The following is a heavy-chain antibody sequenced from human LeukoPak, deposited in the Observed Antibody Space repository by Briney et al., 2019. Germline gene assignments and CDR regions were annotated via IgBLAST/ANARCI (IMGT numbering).Heavy chain of an antibody. J-gene: IGHJ5*02. D-gene: IGHD5-12*01. CDR2: ISSGGYTI. CDR3: GRVRGYSGYVLGYWLDP. CDR1: GYTFSSYD. Sequence: PGGSLRLSCAASGYTFSSYDMHWVRQAPGKGLEWVSSISSGGYTIYYADSVKGRFTISRDNAKNSLFLQMNSLRAEDTAVYYCGRVRGYSGYVLGYWLDPWGQGTLVTVSS. V-gene: IGHV3-48*03.